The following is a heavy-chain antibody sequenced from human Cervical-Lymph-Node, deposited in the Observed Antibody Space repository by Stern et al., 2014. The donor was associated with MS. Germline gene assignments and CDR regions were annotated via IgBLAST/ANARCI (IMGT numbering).Heavy chain of an antibody. J-gene: IGHJ3*01. CDR1: GFTFSDYN. Sequence: VQLVQSGGGLVKPGGSLRLSCAASGFTFSDYNMNWVRQAPGKGLEWVSGISASSSFIYDADSVKGRFTISRDNAERSLSLQMNSLRVEDTAVYYCARVRYNYGSVDAFDVWGQGTMVTVSS. CDR2: ISASSSFI. CDR3: ARVRYNYGSVDAFDV. V-gene: IGHV3-21*01. D-gene: IGHD3-10*01.